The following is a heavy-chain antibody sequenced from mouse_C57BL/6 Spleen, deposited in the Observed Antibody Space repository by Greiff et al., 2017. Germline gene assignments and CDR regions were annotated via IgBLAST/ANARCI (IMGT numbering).Heavy chain of an antibody. Sequence: QVQLQQSGPGLVQPSQSLSITCTVSGFSLTSYGVHWVRQSPGKGLEWLGVIWSGGSTDYNAAFISRLSISKDNSKSQVFFKMNRLQADDTAIYYCARGAYPAYYAMDYWGQGTSVTVSS. CDR3: ARGAYPAYYAMDY. CDR2: IWSGGST. CDR1: GFSLTSYG. J-gene: IGHJ4*01. V-gene: IGHV2-2*01. D-gene: IGHD6-5*01.